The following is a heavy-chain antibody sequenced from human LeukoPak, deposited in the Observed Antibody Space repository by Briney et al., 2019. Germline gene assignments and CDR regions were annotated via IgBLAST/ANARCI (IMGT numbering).Heavy chain of an antibody. CDR1: GFTFSDYW. J-gene: IGHJ4*02. D-gene: IGHD3-3*01. V-gene: IGHV3-7*01. CDR3: ARLWYYDFWSGWDFDY. CDR2: IKEDGSEK. Sequence: PGGSLRLSCAASGFTFSDYWMRWVRQAPGKGLEWVANIKEDGSEKYYVDSVKGRFTVSRDNAKNLLYLQMSSLRAEDTAVYYCARLWYYDFWSGWDFDYWGQGTLVTVSS.